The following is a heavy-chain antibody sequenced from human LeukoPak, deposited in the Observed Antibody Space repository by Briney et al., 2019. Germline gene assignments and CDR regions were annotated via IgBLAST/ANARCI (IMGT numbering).Heavy chain of an antibody. V-gene: IGHV1-18*01. Sequence: ASVKVSCKASGYTFTSYGISWVRQAPGQGLEWMGWISAYNGNTNYAQKLQGRVTMTTDTSTSTVYMELRSLRSDDTAVYYCATGKYSGYDYITPDFDCWGQGTLVTVSS. J-gene: IGHJ4*02. CDR3: ATGKYSGYDYITPDFDC. D-gene: IGHD5-12*01. CDR1: GYTFTSYG. CDR2: ISAYNGNT.